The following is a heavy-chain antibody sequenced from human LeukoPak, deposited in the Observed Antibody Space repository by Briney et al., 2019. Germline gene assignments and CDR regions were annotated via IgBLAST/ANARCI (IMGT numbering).Heavy chain of an antibody. J-gene: IGHJ4*02. V-gene: IGHV3-7*05. CDR3: ATSGGCGG. CDR2: IKPDESEK. D-gene: IGHD1-26*01. Sequence: GGSLRLSCAASGFTFSTYWMSWVRQAPGKGLEWVANIKPDESEKYSVDSVKGRFTISRDNAKNSLYLQMNSLRAEDTALYYCATSGGCGGWGQGTLVTVSS. CDR1: GFTFSTYW.